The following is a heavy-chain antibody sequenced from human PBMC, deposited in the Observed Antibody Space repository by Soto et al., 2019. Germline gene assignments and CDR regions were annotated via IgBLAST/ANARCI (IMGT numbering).Heavy chain of an antibody. J-gene: IGHJ6*02. CDR3: ARGGDNVLRFLEWSLASYYYYGMDV. CDR1: GYTLTSYY. V-gene: IGHV1-46*01. D-gene: IGHD3-3*01. CDR2: INPSGGST. Sequence: ASVKVSCKASGYTLTSYYMHWVRQAPGQGLEWMGIINPSGGSTSYAQKFQGRVTMTRDTSTSTVYMELSSLRSEDTAVYYCARGGDNVLRFLEWSLASYYYYGMDVWGQGTTVTVSS.